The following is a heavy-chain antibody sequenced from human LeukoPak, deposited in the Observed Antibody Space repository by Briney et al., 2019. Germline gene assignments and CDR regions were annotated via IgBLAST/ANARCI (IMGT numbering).Heavy chain of an antibody. V-gene: IGHV4-34*01. J-gene: IGHJ4*02. CDR2: INHSGST. CDR3: ARLSYDFWSGAIDY. Sequence: SETLSLTCTVSGGSISSYYWSWIRQPPGKGLEWIGEINHSGSTNYNPSLKSRVTISVDTSKNQFSLKLSSVTAADTAVYYCARLSYDFWSGAIDYWGQGTLVTVSS. CDR1: GGSISSYY. D-gene: IGHD3-3*01.